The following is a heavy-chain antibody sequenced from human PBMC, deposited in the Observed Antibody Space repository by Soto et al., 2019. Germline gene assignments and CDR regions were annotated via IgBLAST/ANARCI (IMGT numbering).Heavy chain of an antibody. Sequence: EVQLVESGGGLVQPGGSLRLSCAASGFTFSSYWMSWVRQAPGKGLEWVANIKQDGSENYYVDSVKGRFTISRDNAKNSLYLQMNSLRAEDTAVYYCARDLSWWNSDAFDIWGQGTMVTVSS. J-gene: IGHJ3*02. CDR1: GFTFSSYW. V-gene: IGHV3-7*05. CDR3: ARDLSWWNSDAFDI. CDR2: IKQDGSEN. D-gene: IGHD2-8*02.